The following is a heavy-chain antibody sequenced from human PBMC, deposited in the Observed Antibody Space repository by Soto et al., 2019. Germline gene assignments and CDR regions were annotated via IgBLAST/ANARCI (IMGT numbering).Heavy chain of an antibody. CDR2: ISAYNGNT. J-gene: IGHJ6*02. CDR3: ARDRRFLEWFERDYYYYGMDV. CDR1: GCTFTSYG. Sequence: ASVKVSCKASGCTFTSYGISWVRQAPGQGLEWMGWISAYNGNTNYAQKLQGRVTMTTDTSTSTAYMELRSLRSDDTAVYYCARDRRFLEWFERDYYYYGMDVWGQGTTVTVSS. D-gene: IGHD3-3*01. V-gene: IGHV1-18*01.